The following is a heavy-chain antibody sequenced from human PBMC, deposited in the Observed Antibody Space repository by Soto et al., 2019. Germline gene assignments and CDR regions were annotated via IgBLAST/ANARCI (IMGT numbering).Heavy chain of an antibody. D-gene: IGHD3-10*01. CDR3: ARVMGSTVADDNWFDP. CDR1: GGSISSGGYY. V-gene: IGHV4-31*03. J-gene: IGHJ5*02. CDR2: IYYSGST. Sequence: QVQLQESGPGLVKPSQTLSLTCTVSGGSISSGGYYWSWIRQHPGKGLEWIGYIYYSGSTYYNPYLKSRVTISVDTSKNQFSLKLRPVTAADTAVYYCARVMGSTVADDNWFDPWGQGTLVTVSS.